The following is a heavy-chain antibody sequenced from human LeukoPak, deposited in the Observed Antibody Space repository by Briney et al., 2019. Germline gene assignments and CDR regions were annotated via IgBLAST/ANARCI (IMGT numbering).Heavy chain of an antibody. CDR3: ASGRYSSSPPHYYYYYMDV. D-gene: IGHD6-6*01. V-gene: IGHV1-18*01. CDR2: VSAYSGNI. CDR1: AYTSTNYS. J-gene: IGHJ6*03. Sequence: ASVKVSGKASAYTSTNYSISWVRQAPGQGLEWMGWVSAYSGNIHYSHKLQGRVTMTTDTSTSTGYMELRSLRSDDTAVYYCASGRYSSSPPHYYYYYMDVWGKGTTVTVSS.